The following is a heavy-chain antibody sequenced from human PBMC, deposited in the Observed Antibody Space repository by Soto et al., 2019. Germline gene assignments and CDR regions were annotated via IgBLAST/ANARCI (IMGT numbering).Heavy chain of an antibody. V-gene: IGHV3-23*01. Sequence: EVQLFESGGGLVQPGGSLRLSCAASGFSFSPYAMTWVRQVPGKGLELVSGISGNRGSTDSAESVKGRFTVSRDNSKNTVYLQMNSLRGDDTAVEYCAKVRVVVLAAGDWFYPWGQETLVTVSS. CDR3: AKVRVVVLAAGDWFYP. CDR1: GFSFSPYA. CDR2: ISGNRGST. J-gene: IGHJ5*02. D-gene: IGHD2-15*01.